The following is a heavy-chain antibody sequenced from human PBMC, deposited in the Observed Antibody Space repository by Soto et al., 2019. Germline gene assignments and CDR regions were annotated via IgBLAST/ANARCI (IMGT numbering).Heavy chain of an antibody. CDR3: ARTYSSGSGWFHP. J-gene: IGHJ5*02. CDR1: GYFIGAGGYY. D-gene: IGHD6-19*01. Sequence: QIELQESGPGLVKPSQTLSLTCFVSGYFIGAGGYYWSWIRHHPGKGLEWIGSFYSSGCIIYNPSLRSRVSITGDMSTNQFSMSLTSVTAADTARYYCARTYSSGSGWFHPWGQGTLVIVSS. CDR2: FYSSGCI. V-gene: IGHV4-31*03.